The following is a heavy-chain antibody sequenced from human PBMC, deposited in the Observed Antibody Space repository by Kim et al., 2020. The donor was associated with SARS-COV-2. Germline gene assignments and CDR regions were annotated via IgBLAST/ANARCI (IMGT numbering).Heavy chain of an antibody. D-gene: IGHD6-6*01. Sequence: YAQKFQGRVTITADESTSTAYMELSSLRSEDTAVYYCARVPSGTARWFDPWGQGTLVTVSS. J-gene: IGHJ5*02. CDR3: ARVPSGTARWFDP. V-gene: IGHV1-69*01.